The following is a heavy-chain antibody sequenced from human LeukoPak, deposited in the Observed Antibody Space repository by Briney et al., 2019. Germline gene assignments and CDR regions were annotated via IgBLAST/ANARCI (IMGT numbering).Heavy chain of an antibody. CDR3: ARGYRSRVREPDLIDY. Sequence: GGSLRLSCAASGFTFSSYDMHCVRQATGKGLEWVSAIGTAGDTYYPGSVKGRFTISRETAKNSLYLQMTSLRAAHTPVHYCARGYRSRVREPDLIDYWGQGTLVTVSS. J-gene: IGHJ4*02. CDR2: IGTAGDT. V-gene: IGHV3-13*01. D-gene: IGHD2-2*01. CDR1: GFTFSSYD.